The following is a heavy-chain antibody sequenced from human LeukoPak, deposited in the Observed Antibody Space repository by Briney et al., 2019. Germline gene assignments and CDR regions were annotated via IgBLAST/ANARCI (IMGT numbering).Heavy chain of an antibody. D-gene: IGHD3-10*01. CDR3: ARAGSYGSGSYTN. Sequence: PGRSLRLSCAASGFTFSSYGMHWVRQAPGKGLEWVAVIWYDGSNKYYADSVKGRFTISRDNSKNTLYLQMNSLRAEDTAVYYCARAGSYGSGSYTNWGQGTLVTVSS. CDR2: IWYDGSNK. V-gene: IGHV3-33*01. J-gene: IGHJ4*02. CDR1: GFTFSSYG.